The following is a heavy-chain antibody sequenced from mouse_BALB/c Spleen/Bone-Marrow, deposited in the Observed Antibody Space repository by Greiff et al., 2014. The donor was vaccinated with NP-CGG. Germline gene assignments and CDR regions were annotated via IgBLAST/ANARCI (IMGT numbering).Heavy chain of an antibody. Sequence: VQLQQSGPELVKPGASVKMSCKASGYTFTSYVMHWVKQKPGQGLEWIGYINPYNDGTKYNEKFKGKATLTSDKSSSTAYMELSSLTSEDSAVYYCAREGSTMITTEAWFAYWGQGTLVTVS. D-gene: IGHD2-4*01. CDR1: GYTFTSYV. V-gene: IGHV1-14*01. CDR2: INPYNDGT. J-gene: IGHJ3*01. CDR3: AREGSTMITTEAWFAY.